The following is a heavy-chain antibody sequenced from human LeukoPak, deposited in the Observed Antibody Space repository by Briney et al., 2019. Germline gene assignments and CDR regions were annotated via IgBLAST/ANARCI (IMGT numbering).Heavy chain of an antibody. CDR2: ISSNGGST. J-gene: IGHJ6*03. Sequence: GGSLRLSCAASGFTFSSYAMHWVRQAPGKGLEYVSAISSNGGSTYYANSVKGRFTISRDNSKNTLYLQMGSLRAEDMAVYHCVVSPVGEYYYYYYMDVWGKGTTVTVSS. CDR1: GFTFSSYA. V-gene: IGHV3-64*01. D-gene: IGHD1-26*01. CDR3: VVSPVGEYYYYYYMDV.